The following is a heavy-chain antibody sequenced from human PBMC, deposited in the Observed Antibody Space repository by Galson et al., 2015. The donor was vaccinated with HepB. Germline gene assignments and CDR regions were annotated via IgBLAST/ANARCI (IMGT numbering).Heavy chain of an antibody. D-gene: IGHD3-16*01. V-gene: IGHV1-46*04. Sequence: SVKVSCKASGYTFTSYYMHWVRQAPGQGLEWMGIINPSGGSTSYAQKLQGRVTMTRDTSTSTVYMELSSLRSEDTAVYYCASGGEEYWNAFDIWSQGTMVTVSS. J-gene: IGHJ3*02. CDR1: GYTFTSYY. CDR2: INPSGGST. CDR3: ASGGEEYWNAFDI.